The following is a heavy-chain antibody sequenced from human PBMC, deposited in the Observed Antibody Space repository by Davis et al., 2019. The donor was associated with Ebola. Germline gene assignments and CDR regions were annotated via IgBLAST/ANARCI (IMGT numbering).Heavy chain of an antibody. Sequence: PGGSLRLSCAASGFTVSTYYINWVRQAPGKGLEWVSVMYADGSTYNEDSVKARFTVSRDNSTNTVYLQMNSLRAEDTAAYYCARGSLWGRGTLVIVSS. J-gene: IGHJ4*02. CDR1: GFTVSTYY. V-gene: IGHV3-66*01. CDR2: MYADGST. CDR3: ARGSL.